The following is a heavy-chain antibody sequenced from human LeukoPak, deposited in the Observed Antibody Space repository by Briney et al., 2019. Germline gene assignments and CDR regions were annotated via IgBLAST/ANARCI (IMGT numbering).Heavy chain of an antibody. Sequence: PGGSLRLSCAASGFTFSSYGMSWVRQAPGKGLEWVSAISGSGGSTYYADSVKGRFTISRDNSKNTLYLQMNSLRAEDTAVYYCAKDRKSPDSSWYRYFDYWGQGTLATVSS. CDR1: GFTFSSYG. V-gene: IGHV3-23*01. D-gene: IGHD3-22*01. CDR3: AKDRKSPDSSWYRYFDY. CDR2: ISGSGGST. J-gene: IGHJ4*02.